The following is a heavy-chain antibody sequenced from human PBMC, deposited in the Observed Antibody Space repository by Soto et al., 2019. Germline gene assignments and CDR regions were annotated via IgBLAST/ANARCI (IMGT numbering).Heavy chain of an antibody. J-gene: IGHJ4*02. CDR3: ALYGRNSLYFEK. Sequence: PSETLSLTCTVSGVSISSGDYYWSWIREPPGKALEWIGYIYYSGSTYYNPSLTSRVTLSVDTSKNQFSLKLSSVPAADTAVYYCALYGRNSLYFEKWGQRIPVNVSS. CDR2: IYYSGST. D-gene: IGHD4-17*01. CDR1: GVSISSGDYY. V-gene: IGHV4-30-4*01.